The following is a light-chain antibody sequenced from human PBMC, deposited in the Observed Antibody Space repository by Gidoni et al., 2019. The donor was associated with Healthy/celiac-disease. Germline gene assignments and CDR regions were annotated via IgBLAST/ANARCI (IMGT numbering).Light chain of an antibody. CDR3: SSYTSSSLV. V-gene: IGLV2-14*01. Sequence: QSALTQPASVSGCPGQSITISCTGTSSDVGGYNYVSWYQQHPGKAPKLMIYEVSNRPSGVSNRFSGSKSGNTASLTISGLQAEDEADYYCSSYTSSSLVFGGGTKLTVL. CDR1: SSDVGGYNY. CDR2: EVS. J-gene: IGLJ2*01.